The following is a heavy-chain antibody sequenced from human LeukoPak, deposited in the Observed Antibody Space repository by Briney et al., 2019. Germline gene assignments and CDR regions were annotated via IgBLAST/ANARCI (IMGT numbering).Heavy chain of an antibody. CDR1: GYTFTSYA. V-gene: IGHV1-69*04. CDR2: IIPILGIA. CDR3: APSQEGRFDP. Sequence: SVKVSCKASGYTFTSYAISWVRQAPGQGLEWMGRIIPILGIANYAQKFQGRVTITADKSTSTAYMELSSLRSEDTAVYYCAPSQEGRFDPWGQGTLVTVSS. J-gene: IGHJ5*02.